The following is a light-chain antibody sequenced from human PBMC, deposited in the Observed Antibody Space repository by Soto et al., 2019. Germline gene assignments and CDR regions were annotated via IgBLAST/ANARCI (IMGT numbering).Light chain of an antibody. Sequence: QSVLTQPPSASGTPGRRVTISCSGGSSNIGSDTVNWYQHLPGTAPKLLIYTNNQRPSGVPDRFSGSKSGTSASLTISGLQSEDEAEYYCASWDDSLNGYVFGTGTKLTVL. CDR3: ASWDDSLNGYV. CDR1: SSNIGSDT. J-gene: IGLJ1*01. CDR2: TNN. V-gene: IGLV1-44*01.